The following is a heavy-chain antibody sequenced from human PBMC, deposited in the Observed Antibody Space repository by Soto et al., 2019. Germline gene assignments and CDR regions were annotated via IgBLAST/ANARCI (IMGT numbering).Heavy chain of an antibody. J-gene: IGHJ4*02. CDR1: GFTFSSYS. D-gene: IGHD4-17*01. V-gene: IGHV3-21*01. CDR2: ISSSSSYI. CDR3: ARDIAYGDYAWELDPQPIYFDY. Sequence: GGSLRLSCAASGFTFSSYSMNWVRQAPGKGLEWVSSISSSSSYIYYADSVKGRFTISRDNAKNSLYLQMNSLRAEDTAVYYCARDIAYGDYAWELDPQPIYFDYWGQGTLVTVSS.